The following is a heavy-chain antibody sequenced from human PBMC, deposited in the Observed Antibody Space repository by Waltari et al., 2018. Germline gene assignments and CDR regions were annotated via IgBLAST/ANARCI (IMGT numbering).Heavy chain of an antibody. CDR3: ARPGAFVASRGNRFDY. V-gene: IGHV4-34*01. CDR2: INHSGST. D-gene: IGHD1-1*01. Sequence: QVQLQQWGAGLLKPSETLSLTCAVYGGSFSGYYWSWIRQPPGKGQGWIGEINHSGSTNYNPSLKSRVIISVDTSKKKFSLKLRSVTAADTAVYYCARPGAFVASRGNRFDYWGQGTLVTVSS. J-gene: IGHJ4*02. CDR1: GGSFSGYY.